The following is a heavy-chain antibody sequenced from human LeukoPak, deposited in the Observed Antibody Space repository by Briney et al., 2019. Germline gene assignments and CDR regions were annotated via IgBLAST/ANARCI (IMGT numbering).Heavy chain of an antibody. CDR3: ARVRAGRSWYYNGMDV. Sequence: GGSLRLSCAASGFTFSNFAMHWVRQAPGKGLEWVAVISYDGDNEYYADSVKGQFTISRDNSKDRLYLQMNSLRPEDTAMFYCARVRAGRSWYYNGMDVWGRGTTVTVSS. CDR2: ISYDGDNE. V-gene: IGHV3-30-3*01. CDR1: GFTFSNFA. J-gene: IGHJ6*02.